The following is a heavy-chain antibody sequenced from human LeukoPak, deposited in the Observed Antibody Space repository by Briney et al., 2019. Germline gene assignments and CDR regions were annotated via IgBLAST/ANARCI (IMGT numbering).Heavy chain of an antibody. J-gene: IGHJ4*02. Sequence: GGSLRLSCAASGFTFSNYAMTWFRQAPGKGLEWVSVISGSGDSTYYADSVKGRFTVSRDNSKNTLYLQMNSLRAEDTAVYYCATDPGTMIVVPWGQGTLVTVSS. D-gene: IGHD3-22*01. CDR1: GFTFSNYA. CDR2: ISGSGDST. V-gene: IGHV3-23*01. CDR3: ATDPGTMIVVP.